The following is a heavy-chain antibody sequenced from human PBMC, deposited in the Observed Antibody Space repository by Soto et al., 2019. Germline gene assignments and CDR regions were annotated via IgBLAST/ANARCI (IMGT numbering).Heavy chain of an antibody. CDR1: GESVSNNGAT. CDR3: ARDPPDFNSGFDY. CDR2: AYYRSRLHY. V-gene: IGHV6-1*01. J-gene: IGHJ4*02. Sequence: SQTLSLTFAICGESVSNNGATWNWIRQSPSRGLEWLGRAYYRSRLHYDYATSVRSRITINPDTSKNQFSLQLSSVTPEDTAVYYFARDPPDFNSGFDYWGQGSLVTVSS. D-gene: IGHD1-26*01.